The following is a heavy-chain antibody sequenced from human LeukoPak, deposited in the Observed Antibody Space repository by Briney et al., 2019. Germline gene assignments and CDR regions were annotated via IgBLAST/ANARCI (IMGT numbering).Heavy chain of an antibody. CDR3: ARGIRDHGYYGTFDN. CDR2: IYYDGST. Sequence: PSETLSLTCTVSGGSISFYYWSWIRQPPGKGLEWIGHIYYDGSTNYKSSLKSRVTISADTSKNYFSLKLSSVTAADTAVYYCARGIRDHGYYGTFDNWGQGTLVTVSS. CDR1: GGSISFYY. V-gene: IGHV4-59*01. D-gene: IGHD3-22*01. J-gene: IGHJ4*02.